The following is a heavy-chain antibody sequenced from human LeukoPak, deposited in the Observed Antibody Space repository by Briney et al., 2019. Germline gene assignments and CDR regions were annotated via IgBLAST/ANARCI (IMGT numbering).Heavy chain of an antibody. J-gene: IGHJ4*02. CDR2: ISYDGSNK. D-gene: IGHD6-13*01. Sequence: GGSLRLSCTVSGFTFSNFAMSWVRQAPGKGLEWVAVISYDGSNKYYADSVKGRFTISRDNSKNTLYLQMNSLRAEDTAVYYCARAGAGTAYGCFDYWGQGTLVTVSS. CDR3: ARAGAGTAYGCFDY. CDR1: GFTFSNFA. V-gene: IGHV3-30-3*01.